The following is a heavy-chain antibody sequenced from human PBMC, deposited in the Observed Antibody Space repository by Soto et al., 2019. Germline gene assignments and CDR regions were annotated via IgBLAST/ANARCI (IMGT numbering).Heavy chain of an antibody. Sequence: TLSLTCTVSGDSIRSYYWSWIRQPPGKGLERIGYISYTGSTHYNPSLKSRVTISADTSKNQFSLKLSSVTTADTALYYCAREGVAAPYYYYGMDVWGQGSTVTVSS. CDR1: GDSIRSYY. CDR2: ISYTGST. D-gene: IGHD2-15*01. V-gene: IGHV4-59*01. CDR3: AREGVAAPYYYYGMDV. J-gene: IGHJ6*02.